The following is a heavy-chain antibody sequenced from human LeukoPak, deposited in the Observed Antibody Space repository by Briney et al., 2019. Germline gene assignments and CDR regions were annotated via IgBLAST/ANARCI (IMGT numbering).Heavy chain of an antibody. Sequence: GSLRLSCAASGFIFSGYWMTWVRQPPGKGLEWIGEINHSGSTNYNPSLKSRVTLSVDTSKNQFSLRLSSVTTADTAVYYCARGFTSGYYVFAYWGQGTLVTVSS. D-gene: IGHD3-22*01. J-gene: IGHJ4*02. CDR2: INHSGST. CDR3: ARGFTSGYYVFAY. V-gene: IGHV4-34*01. CDR1: GFIFSGYW.